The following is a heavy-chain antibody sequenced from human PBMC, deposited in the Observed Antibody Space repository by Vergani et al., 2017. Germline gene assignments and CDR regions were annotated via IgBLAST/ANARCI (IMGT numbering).Heavy chain of an antibody. CDR3: ARDRVGYYDICSGSSKFYFYYYMDV. J-gene: IGHJ6*03. CDR2: VYTSGST. CDR1: GGSISSGSYY. D-gene: IGHD3-3*01. Sequence: QVQLQESGPGLVKPSQTLSLTCTVSGGSISSGSYYWSWIRQPAGKGLEWIGRVYTSGSTNYNPSLKSRVTMSVDTSKNQFSLKLSSVTAADTAVYYCARDRVGYYDICSGSSKFYFYYYMDVWGKGTTVTVSS. V-gene: IGHV4-61*02.